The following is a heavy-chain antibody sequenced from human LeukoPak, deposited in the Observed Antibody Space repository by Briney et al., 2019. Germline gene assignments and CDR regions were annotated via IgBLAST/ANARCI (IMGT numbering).Heavy chain of an antibody. Sequence: SVKVSCKASGGTFSSYAISWVRQAPGQGLEWMGRTIPILGIANYAQKFQGRVTITADKSTSTAYMELSSLRSEDTAVYYCARDKGHAGYGNFDYWGQGTLVTVSS. CDR2: TIPILGIA. CDR3: ARDKGHAGYGNFDY. CDR1: GGTFSSYA. J-gene: IGHJ4*02. V-gene: IGHV1-69*04. D-gene: IGHD5-12*01.